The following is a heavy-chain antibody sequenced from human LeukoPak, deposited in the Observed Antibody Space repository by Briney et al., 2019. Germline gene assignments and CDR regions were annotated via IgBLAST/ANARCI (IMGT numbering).Heavy chain of an antibody. D-gene: IGHD6-19*01. V-gene: IGHV3-23*01. CDR1: GFTFSNYL. Sequence: LSGGSLRLSCAVSGFTFSNYLMHWVRQAPGKGLEWVSAISGSGGSTYYADSVKGRFTISRDNSKNTLYLQMNSLRAEDTAVYYCAKDRSSGWLFYGMDVWGQGTTVTVSS. CDR3: AKDRSSGWLFYGMDV. J-gene: IGHJ6*02. CDR2: ISGSGGST.